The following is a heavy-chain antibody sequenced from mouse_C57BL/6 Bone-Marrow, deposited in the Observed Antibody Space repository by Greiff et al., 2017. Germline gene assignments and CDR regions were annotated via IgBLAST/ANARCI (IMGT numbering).Heavy chain of an antibody. CDR1: GYTFTSYW. D-gene: IGHD1-1*01. Sequence: QVQLQQPGAELVMPGASVKLSCKASGYTFTSYWMHWVKQRPGQGLEWIGEIDPSDSYTNYNQKFKGKSTFTVDKSSSTAYMQLSSLTSEDSAVYYCARGSTVVDWYFDVWGTGTTVTVSS. CDR3: ARGSTVVDWYFDV. J-gene: IGHJ1*03. V-gene: IGHV1-69*01. CDR2: IDPSDSYT.